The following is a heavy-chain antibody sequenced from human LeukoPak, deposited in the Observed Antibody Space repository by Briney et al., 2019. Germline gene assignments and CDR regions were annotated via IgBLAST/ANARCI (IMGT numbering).Heavy chain of an antibody. J-gene: IGHJ4*02. CDR1: GFTFSSYS. CDR2: ISSSSSYI. Sequence: GGSLRRSCAASGFTFSSYSMNWVRQAPGKGLEWVSSISSSSSYIYYADSVKGRFTISRDNAKNSLYLQMNSLRAEDTAVYYCARDYCSSTSCYRDFDYWGQGTLVTVSS. V-gene: IGHV3-21*01. CDR3: ARDYCSSTSCYRDFDY. D-gene: IGHD2-2*01.